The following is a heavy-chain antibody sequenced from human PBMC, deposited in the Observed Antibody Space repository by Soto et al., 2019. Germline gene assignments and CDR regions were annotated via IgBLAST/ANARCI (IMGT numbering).Heavy chain of an antibody. D-gene: IGHD3-22*01. V-gene: IGHV1-69*06. CDR2: IIPIFGTA. CDR1: GGTFSSYA. Sequence: ASVKVSCKASGGTFSSYAISWVRQAPGQRLEWMGGIIPIFGTANYAQKFQGRVTITADKSTSTAYMELSSLRSEDTAVYYCASRPRWYDSSGYSGSDDAFDIWGQGRMVTVSS. J-gene: IGHJ3*02. CDR3: ASRPRWYDSSGYSGSDDAFDI.